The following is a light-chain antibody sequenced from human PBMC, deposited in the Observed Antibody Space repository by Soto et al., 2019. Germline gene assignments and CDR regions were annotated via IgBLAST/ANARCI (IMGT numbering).Light chain of an antibody. V-gene: IGKV3-20*01. Sequence: EIVLTQSPGTLSLSPGERATLSCRASQSVSSPWLAWYQQKPGQAPRLLIFGASNRATGIPDRFSGSGSGTDFTLTISSLEPEDFAVYYCQRYGSSPYTFGQGTKLEIK. CDR1: QSVSSPW. CDR2: GAS. J-gene: IGKJ2*01. CDR3: QRYGSSPYT.